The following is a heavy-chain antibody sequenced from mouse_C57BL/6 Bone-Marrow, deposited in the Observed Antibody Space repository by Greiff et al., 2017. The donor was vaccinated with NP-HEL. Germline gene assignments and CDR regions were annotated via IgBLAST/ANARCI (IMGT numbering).Heavy chain of an antibody. J-gene: IGHJ1*03. V-gene: IGHV5-4*01. CDR1: GFTFSSYA. CDR2: ISDGGSYT. D-gene: IGHD2-10*01. CDR3: ARPYYGNYGYFDV. Sequence: EVQLVESGGGLVKPGGSLKLSCAASGFTFSSYAMSWVRQTPEKRLEWVATISDGGSYTYYPDNVKGRFTISRDNAKNNLYLQMSHLKSEDTAMYYCARPYYGNYGYFDVWGTGTTVTVSS.